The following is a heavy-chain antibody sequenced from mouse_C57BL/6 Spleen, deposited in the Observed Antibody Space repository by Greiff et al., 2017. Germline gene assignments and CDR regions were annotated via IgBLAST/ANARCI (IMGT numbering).Heavy chain of an antibody. CDR3: AKADDYGAMDY. Sequence: EVQLQESGPGMVKPSQSLSLTCTVTGYSITSGYDWHWIRHFPGNKLEWMGYISYSGSTNYNPSLKIRISITHDTSKNHFFLKLNSVTTEDTATYYCAKADDYGAMDYWGQGTSVTVSS. CDR1: GYSITSGYD. CDR2: ISYSGST. J-gene: IGHJ4*01. V-gene: IGHV3-1*01.